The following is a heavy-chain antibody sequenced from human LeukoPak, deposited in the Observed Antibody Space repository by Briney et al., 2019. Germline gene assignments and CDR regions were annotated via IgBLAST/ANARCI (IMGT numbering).Heavy chain of an antibody. D-gene: IGHD1-26*01. Sequence: GRSLRLSCAASGFTFSNYGIHWVRQAPGKGLEWVAVISYGGSNKYYADSVKGRFTISRDNSKNTLYLQMNSLRAEDTAVYYCAKEVRDSGSYRFDYWGQGTLVTVSS. CDR3: AKEVRDSGSYRFDY. CDR1: GFTFSNYG. V-gene: IGHV3-30*18. CDR2: ISYGGSNK. J-gene: IGHJ4*02.